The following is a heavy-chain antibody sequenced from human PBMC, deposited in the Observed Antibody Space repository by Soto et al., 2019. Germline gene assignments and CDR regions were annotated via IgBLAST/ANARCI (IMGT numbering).Heavy chain of an antibody. J-gene: IGHJ4*02. V-gene: IGHV1-69*01. D-gene: IGHD3-16*02. CDR3: ARVALGPGGVIVGSFDY. CDR1: GVTFSSYA. CDR2: IIPIFGTA. Sequence: QVQLVQSGAEVKKPGSSVKVSCKASGVTFSSYAISWVRQAPGQGLEWMGGIIPIFGTANYVQKFQGRATITEDEATSTAYMELSSLRSEDTAVYYCARVALGPGGVIVGSFDYWGQGTLVADSS.